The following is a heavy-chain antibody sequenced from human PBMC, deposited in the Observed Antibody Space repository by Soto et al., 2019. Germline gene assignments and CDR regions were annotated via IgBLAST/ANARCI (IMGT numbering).Heavy chain of an antibody. D-gene: IGHD1-1*01. Sequence: EVQLLESGGGLVQPGGSLRLSCAVSGFSFSTYGVTWVRQAPGKGLEWVSGVSGGSGVTHYADSVKGRFTVTGDNSKNTVYLHMNSLRVEDTAVYYCAKWNGYGDYWGQGTLVTVSS. CDR1: GFSFSTYG. CDR3: AKWNGYGDY. J-gene: IGHJ4*02. V-gene: IGHV3-23*01. CDR2: VSGGSGVT.